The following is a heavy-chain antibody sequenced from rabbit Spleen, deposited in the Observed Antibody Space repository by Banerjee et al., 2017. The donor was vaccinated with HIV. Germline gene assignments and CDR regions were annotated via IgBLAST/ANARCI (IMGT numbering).Heavy chain of an antibody. Sequence: QSLEESGGDLVKPGASLTLTCKASGFSFNSGYDMCWVRQAPGKGLEWIACIYAGSSGNTYSAIWAKGRFTISKTSSTTVTLEMISLTAADTATYFCARDLAGVIGWNFNLWGQGTLVTVS. J-gene: IGHJ4*01. CDR3: ARDLAGVIGWNFNL. D-gene: IGHD4-1*01. CDR1: GFSFNSGYD. CDR2: IYAGSSGNT. V-gene: IGHV1S40*01.